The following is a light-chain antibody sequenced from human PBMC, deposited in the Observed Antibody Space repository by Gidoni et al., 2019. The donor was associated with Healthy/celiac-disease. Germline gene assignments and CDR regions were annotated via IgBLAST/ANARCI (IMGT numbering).Light chain of an antibody. V-gene: IGKV3-20*01. CDR2: GAS. J-gene: IGKJ3*01. Sequence: EIVLTQSPGTLYLSPGERATLSCRASQRVSSSYLDWYQQKPGQAPRLLIYGASRRATGIPYRFSGSGSGTDFTLTISRLEPEDFAVYYCQQYGSSLFTFGPGTKVDIK. CDR1: QRVSSSY. CDR3: QQYGSSLFT.